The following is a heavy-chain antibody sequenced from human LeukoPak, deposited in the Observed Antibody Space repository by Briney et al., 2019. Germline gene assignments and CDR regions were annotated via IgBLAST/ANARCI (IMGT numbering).Heavy chain of an antibody. CDR1: AYTFTSYD. CDR3: ARGRPYYYDSSGYYPFGY. J-gene: IGHJ4*02. V-gene: IGHV1-8*01. Sequence: ASVKVSCKASAYTFTSYDINWVRQATGQGLEWMGWMNPNSGNTGYAQKFQGRVTMTRNTSISTAYMELSSLRSEDTAVYYCARGRPYYYDSSGYYPFGYWGQGTLVTVSS. D-gene: IGHD3-22*01. CDR2: MNPNSGNT.